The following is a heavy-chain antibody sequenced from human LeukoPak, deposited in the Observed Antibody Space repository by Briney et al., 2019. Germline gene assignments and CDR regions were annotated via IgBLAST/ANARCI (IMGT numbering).Heavy chain of an antibody. CDR3: ARGLYWAYFDY. CDR1: GGSFSGYY. V-gene: IGHV4-34*01. Sequence: KPSETLSLTCAVYGGSFSGYYWSWIRQPPGKGLAWIGEINHSGSTNYNPSLKSRVTISVDTSKNQFSLKLSSVTAADTAVYYCARGLYWAYFDYWGQGTLVTVSS. D-gene: IGHD2-8*02. CDR2: INHSGST. J-gene: IGHJ4*02.